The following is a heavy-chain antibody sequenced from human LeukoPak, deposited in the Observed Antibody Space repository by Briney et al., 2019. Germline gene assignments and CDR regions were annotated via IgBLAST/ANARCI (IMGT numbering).Heavy chain of an antibody. CDR3: ARDLKRTSYGMDV. D-gene: IGHD3-9*01. CDR1: GFTFSSYE. CDR2: ISSSGSTI. Sequence: KSGGSLRLSCAASGFTFSSYEMNWVRQAPGKGLEWVSYISSSGSTIYYADSVKGRFTISRDNAKNSLYLQMNSLRAEDTAVYYCARDLKRTSYGMDVWGQGTTVTVSS. V-gene: IGHV3-48*03. J-gene: IGHJ6*02.